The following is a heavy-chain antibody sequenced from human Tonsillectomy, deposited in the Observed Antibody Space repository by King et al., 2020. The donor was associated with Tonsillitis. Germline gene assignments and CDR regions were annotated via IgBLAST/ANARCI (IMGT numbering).Heavy chain of an antibody. D-gene: IGHD3-10*01. V-gene: IGHV4-4*07. Sequence: QLQESGPGLVKPSETLSLTCTVSGGSISSFYWSWIRQPAGKGLEWIGRIYTSGSTNYNPSLKSRVTMSVDTSKNQFSLKLGSVTAADTAVYYCARDAGDYYGSGSYYNYYYYYYGMDVWGQGTTVTVSS. CDR1: GGSISSFY. CDR3: ARDAGDYYGSGSYYNYYYYYYGMDV. J-gene: IGHJ6*02. CDR2: IYTSGST.